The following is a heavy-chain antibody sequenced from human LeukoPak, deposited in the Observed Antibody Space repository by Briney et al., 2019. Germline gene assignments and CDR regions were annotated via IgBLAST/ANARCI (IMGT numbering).Heavy chain of an antibody. CDR1: GFTFSSYG. D-gene: IGHD2-2*01. CDR3: AREYCSTSCYPWD. J-gene: IGHJ4*02. V-gene: IGHV3-33*01. CDR2: IWYDGSNK. Sequence: GRSLRLSCAASGFTFSSYGMHWVRQAPGKGLEWVAVIWYDGSNKYYADSVKGRFTISRDNSKNTLYLQMNSLRAKDTAVYYCAREYCSTSCYPWDWGQGTLVTVSS.